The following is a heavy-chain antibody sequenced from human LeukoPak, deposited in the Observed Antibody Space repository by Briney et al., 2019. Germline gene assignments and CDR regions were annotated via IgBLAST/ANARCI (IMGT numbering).Heavy chain of an antibody. D-gene: IGHD3-22*01. CDR1: GYTFTDYY. CDR2: INPNRGGT. V-gene: IGHV1-2*02. Sequence: ASVKVSCKASGYTFTDYYMHWVRQAPGHGLEWMGWINPNRGGTNYAQKFQGRVTMTRDTSISTAYMELSRLRSDDTAVYYCARAAAESESNYYDSSGYTQYWGQGTLVTVSS. J-gene: IGHJ4*02. CDR3: ARAAAESESNYYDSSGYTQY.